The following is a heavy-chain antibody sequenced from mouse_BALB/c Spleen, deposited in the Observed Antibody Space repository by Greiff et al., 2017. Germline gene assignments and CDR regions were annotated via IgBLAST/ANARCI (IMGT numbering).Heavy chain of an antibody. Sequence: EVQVVESGGGLVKPGGSLKLSCAASGFTFSSYAMSWVRQTPEKRLEWVASISSGGSTYYPDSVKGRFTISRDNARKILYLQMSSLRSEDTAMYYCARVYYGNFLFDYWGQGTTLTVSS. D-gene: IGHD2-1*01. V-gene: IGHV5-6-5*01. CDR3: ARVYYGNFLFDY. CDR1: GFTFSSYA. J-gene: IGHJ2*01. CDR2: ISSGGST.